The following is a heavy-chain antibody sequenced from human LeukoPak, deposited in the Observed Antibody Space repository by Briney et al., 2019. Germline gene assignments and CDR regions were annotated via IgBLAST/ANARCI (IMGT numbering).Heavy chain of an antibody. Sequence: GASVKVSCKASGYTFTGYYMHWVRQAPGQGLEWMGWINPNSGGTNYAQKFQGRVTMTRDTSISTAYMELSRLRSDDTAVHYCASHYYDSSGYYWTHYWGQGTLVTVSS. D-gene: IGHD3-22*01. CDR1: GYTFTGYY. CDR2: INPNSGGT. J-gene: IGHJ4*02. CDR3: ASHYYDSSGYYWTHY. V-gene: IGHV1-2*02.